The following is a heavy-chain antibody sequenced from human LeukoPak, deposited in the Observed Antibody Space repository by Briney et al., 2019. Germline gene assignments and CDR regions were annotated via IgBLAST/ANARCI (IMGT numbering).Heavy chain of an antibody. CDR1: GFTFSSYW. J-gene: IGHJ5*02. D-gene: IGHD3-22*01. V-gene: IGHV3-7*01. Sequence: PGGSLRLSCAASGFTFSSYWMSWVRQAPGKGLEWVANIKQDGSEKYYVDSVKGRFTISRDNAKNSLYLQMNSLRAEDTAVYYCARATRIFTTTWFDPWGQGTLVTVSS. CDR3: ARATRIFTTTWFDP. CDR2: IKQDGSEK.